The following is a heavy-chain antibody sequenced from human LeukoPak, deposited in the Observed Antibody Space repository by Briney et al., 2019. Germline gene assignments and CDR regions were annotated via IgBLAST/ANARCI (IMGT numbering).Heavy chain of an antibody. J-gene: IGHJ4*02. V-gene: IGHV3-53*05. Sequence: GGSLRLSCAASGFTVSSNHMSWVRQAPGKGLEWVSVIYSGGSTYFADSVKGRFTISRDNSKNTLYLQMNSLRAEDTAVYYCAKTGEFTYYFDYWGQGTLVTVSS. D-gene: IGHD3-10*01. CDR2: IYSGGST. CDR1: GFTVSSNH. CDR3: AKTGEFTYYFDY.